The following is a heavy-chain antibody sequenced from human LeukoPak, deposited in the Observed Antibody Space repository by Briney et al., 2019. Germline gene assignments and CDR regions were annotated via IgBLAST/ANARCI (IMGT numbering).Heavy chain of an antibody. CDR2: IYYSGST. Sequence: PSQTLSLTCTVSGDSISSGNYYWTWLRQPPGKGLEWIGYIYYSGSTFYNPSLKSRVTISVDTSKNEFSLKLSSVTAADTAVYYCARGFWSGSYSDKWGQGTLVTVSS. V-gene: IGHV4-30-4*01. CDR3: ARGFWSGSYSDK. D-gene: IGHD3-3*01. CDR1: GDSISSGNYY. J-gene: IGHJ4*02.